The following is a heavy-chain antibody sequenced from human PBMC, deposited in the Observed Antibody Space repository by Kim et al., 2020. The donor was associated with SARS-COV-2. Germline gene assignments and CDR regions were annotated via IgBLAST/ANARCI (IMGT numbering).Heavy chain of an antibody. V-gene: IGHV1-69*13. D-gene: IGHD3-10*01. CDR3: ARYRDYYGSGSGGDYGMDV. CDR1: GGTFSSYA. CDR2: IIPIFGTA. Sequence: SVKVSCKASGGTFSSYAISWVRQAPGQGLEWMGGIIPIFGTANYAQKFQGRVTITADESTSTAYMELSSLRSEDTAVYYCARYRDYYGSGSGGDYGMDVWGQGTTVTVSS. J-gene: IGHJ6*02.